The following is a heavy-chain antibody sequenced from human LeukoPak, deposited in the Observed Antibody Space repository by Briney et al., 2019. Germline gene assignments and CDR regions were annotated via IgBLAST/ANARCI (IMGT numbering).Heavy chain of an antibody. Sequence: SGPPLVNPTQTLTLTCTFSGFSLSTGGVGVGWVRQPPGKALEWVGIIYWDDDKRYSPSLKSRLTFTRDTSKNQVVLTMTNVDPVDTATYYCAHSDCTGVSCFFDFWGQGTLVTVSS. J-gene: IGHJ4*02. CDR3: AHSDCTGVSCFFDF. D-gene: IGHD2-15*01. CDR1: GFSLSTGGVG. CDR2: IYWDDDK. V-gene: IGHV2-5*02.